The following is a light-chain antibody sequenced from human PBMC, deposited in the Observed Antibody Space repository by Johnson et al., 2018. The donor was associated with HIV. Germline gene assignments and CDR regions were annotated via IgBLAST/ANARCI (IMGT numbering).Light chain of an antibody. CDR1: SSNIGNNY. J-gene: IGLJ1*01. CDR3: GTWDSSLSAGEV. CDR2: DNN. Sequence: QSVLTQPPSVSAAPGQKVTISCSGSSSNIGNNYVSWYQQLPGTAPKLLIYDNNKRPSGIPDRFSGSKSGTSATLGITGLQTGDEADYYCGTWDSSLSAGEVFGTATKVTVL. V-gene: IGLV1-51*01.